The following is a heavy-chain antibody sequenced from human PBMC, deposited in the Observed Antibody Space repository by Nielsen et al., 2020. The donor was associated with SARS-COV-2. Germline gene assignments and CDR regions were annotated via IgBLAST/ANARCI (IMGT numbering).Heavy chain of an antibody. CDR2: IDPSDSYT. CDR1: GYSFTSYW. CDR3: ARHPKQWLGTDFDY. J-gene: IGHJ4*02. V-gene: IGHV5-10-1*01. Sequence: KVSCKASGYSFTSYWISWVRQMPGKGLEWMGRIDPSDSYTNYSPSFQGHVTISADKSISAAYLQWSSLKASDTAMYYCARHPKQWLGTDFDYWGQGTLVTVSS. D-gene: IGHD6-19*01.